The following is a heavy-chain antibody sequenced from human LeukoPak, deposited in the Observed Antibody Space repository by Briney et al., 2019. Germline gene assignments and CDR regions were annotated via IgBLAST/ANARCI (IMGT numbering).Heavy chain of an antibody. CDR1: GFTFSSYA. J-gene: IGHJ4*02. D-gene: IGHD3-22*01. Sequence: GGSLRLCCAASGFTFSSYAMSWVRQAPGKGLEWVSGINTSGGSTAYADSVKGRFTISRDNPRNTLYMQMNSLRAEDTALYYCAIMHPYYDGNGYWVQWGQGTLVTVSS. CDR2: INTSGGST. CDR3: AIMHPYYDGNGYWVQ. V-gene: IGHV3-23*01.